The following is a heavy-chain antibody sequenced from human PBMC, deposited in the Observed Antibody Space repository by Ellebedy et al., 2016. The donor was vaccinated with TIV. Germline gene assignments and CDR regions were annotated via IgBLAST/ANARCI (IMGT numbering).Heavy chain of an antibody. V-gene: IGHV5-51*01. D-gene: IGHD4-17*01. CDR1: GYMFNNYW. CDR2: IFPDDDDT. Sequence: GESLKISCEGSGYMFNNYWIGWVRQKPGKGLDWMGIIFPDDDDTKYNPAFEGQVTISVDKSINTAYLQLRNLMASDTAIYYCARHRLTSVIGSPHDGFDIWGQGTMVTVSS. J-gene: IGHJ3*02. CDR3: ARHRLTSVIGSPHDGFDI.